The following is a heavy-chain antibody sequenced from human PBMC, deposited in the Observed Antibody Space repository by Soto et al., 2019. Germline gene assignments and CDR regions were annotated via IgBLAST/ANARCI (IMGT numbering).Heavy chain of an antibody. CDR2: ISYSDGS. CDR1: GGSISSRGSMSGRSFY. V-gene: IGHV4-39*01. CDR3: ASHRTFWPFDY. D-gene: IGHD2-8*01. Sequence: ASETLSLTCTVSGGSISSRGSMSGRSFYWGWMRQPPGKGLEWIASISYSDGSFYNSSLKSRLTISVDTSKNQFSLSLRSVTAADTAVVYCASHRTFWPFDYWGQGTVVTAPQ. J-gene: IGHJ4*02.